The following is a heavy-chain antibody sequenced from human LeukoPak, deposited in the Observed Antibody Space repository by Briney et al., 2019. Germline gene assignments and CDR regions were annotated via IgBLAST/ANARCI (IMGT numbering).Heavy chain of an antibody. V-gene: IGHV3-21*01. CDR1: GFTFSSHS. Sequence: PGGSLRLSCAASGFTFSSHSMNWVRQAPGKGLEWVSSISSSSSYIYYADSVKGRFTISRDNAKNSLYLQMNSLRAEDTAVYYCAREEGLGDRLVINPAVDYWGQGTLVTVSS. D-gene: IGHD3-9*01. CDR3: AREEGLGDRLVINPAVDY. CDR2: ISSSSSYI. J-gene: IGHJ4*02.